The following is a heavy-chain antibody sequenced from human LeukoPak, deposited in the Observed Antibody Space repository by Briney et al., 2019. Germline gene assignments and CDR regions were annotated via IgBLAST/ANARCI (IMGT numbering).Heavy chain of an antibody. CDR2: IKSGGGGI. J-gene: IGHJ4*02. V-gene: IGHV3-66*01. CDR1: GVSVYNNH. D-gene: IGHD4-17*01. Sequence: GGSLRLSCAAFGVSVYNNHISWVRQAPGKGLERVSVIKSGGGGIYYADSVKGRFTISRDSSKSSVYLQLNSLRAEDTAVYYCARETHYGNYVALGDYWGQGTLVTVSS. CDR3: ARETHYGNYVALGDY.